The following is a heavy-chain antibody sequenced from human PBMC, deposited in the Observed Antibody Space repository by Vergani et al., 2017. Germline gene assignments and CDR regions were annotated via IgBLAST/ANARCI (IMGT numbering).Heavy chain of an antibody. CDR1: GFTFSNAW. CDR3: ARGGWSNGYDY. CDR2: IKSKTDGGTT. Sequence: EVQLVESGGGLVKPGGSLRLSCAASGFTFSNAWMSWVRQAPGKGLEWVGRIKSKTDGGTTDYAAPVKGRFTISRDDSKNTLYLQMNSLKTEDTAVYYCARGGWSNGYDYWGQGTLVTVSS. J-gene: IGHJ4*02. D-gene: IGHD5-18*01. V-gene: IGHV3-15*01.